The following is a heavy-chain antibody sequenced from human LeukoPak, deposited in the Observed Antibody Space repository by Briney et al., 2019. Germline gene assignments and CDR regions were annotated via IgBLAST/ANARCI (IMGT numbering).Heavy chain of an antibody. Sequence: ASVKVSCKASGYTFIAYHMHWVRQAPGQGLEWMGRIHPSSGATNYAQRFQGRITLTRDTSINTAYMELSRLTSDDTAVYYCARDLPFEDWGQGALVTVSS. V-gene: IGHV1-2*06. D-gene: IGHD2/OR15-2a*01. CDR3: ARDLPFED. CDR2: IHPSSGAT. CDR1: GYTFIAYH. J-gene: IGHJ4*02.